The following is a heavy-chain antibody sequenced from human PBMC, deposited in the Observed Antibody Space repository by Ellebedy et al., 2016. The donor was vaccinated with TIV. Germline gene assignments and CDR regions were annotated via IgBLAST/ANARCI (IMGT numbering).Heavy chain of an antibody. V-gene: IGHV3-66*01. CDR3: ARETFNDVDLKVWGLFDI. J-gene: IGHJ3*02. CDR1: GFTVSSSY. D-gene: IGHD1-1*01. Sequence: GESLKISCAVSGFTVSSSYMSWVRQAPGKGLEWVSVISIADTTYYSDSVKGRFTISRDNSKNTLFLQMNSLRVEDTAVYYCARETFNDVDLKVWGLFDIWGQGTMVTVSS. CDR2: ISIADTT.